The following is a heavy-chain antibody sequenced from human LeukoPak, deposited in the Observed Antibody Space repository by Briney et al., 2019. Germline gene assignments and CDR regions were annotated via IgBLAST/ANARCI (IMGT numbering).Heavy chain of an antibody. D-gene: IGHD4-11*01. CDR1: GFTFNTYW. CDR3: VRDADYSLDH. Sequence: GGSLRLSCVASGFTFNTYWIHWVRQGPGKGLVWVSLISDDGTTTTYADSVQGRFTVSRDNAKNTLYLQMNSPRAEDAAVYFCVRDADYSLDHWGQGTLVTVSS. J-gene: IGHJ4*02. CDR2: ISDDGTTT. V-gene: IGHV3-74*01.